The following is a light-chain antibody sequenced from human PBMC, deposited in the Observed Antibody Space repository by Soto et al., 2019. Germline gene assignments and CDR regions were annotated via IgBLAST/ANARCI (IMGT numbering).Light chain of an antibody. CDR2: GAS. J-gene: IGKJ1*01. V-gene: IGKV3-15*01. CDR3: QQYSSLPPDRT. Sequence: EIVMTQSPATLSVSPGERATLSCRASQSVGSNLAWYQQKPGQAPRLLIYGASTRATGIPARFSGSGSGTQFTLPIISLQSEELAIYFCQQYSSLPPDRTFGQGTKVELK. CDR1: QSVGSN.